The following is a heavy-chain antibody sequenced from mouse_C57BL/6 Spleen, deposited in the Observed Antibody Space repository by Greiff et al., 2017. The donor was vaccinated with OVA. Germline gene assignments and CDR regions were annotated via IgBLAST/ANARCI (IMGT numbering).Heavy chain of an antibody. V-gene: IGHV1-63*01. CDR2: IYPGGGYT. D-gene: IGHD1-1*01. CDR3: ARLELRSLYFDY. Sequence: QVQLKQSGAELLRPGTSVKMSCKASGYTFTNYWIGWAKQRPGHGLEWIGDIYPGGGYTNYNEKFKGKATLTADKSSSTAYMQFSSLTSEDSAIYYCARLELRSLYFDYWGQGTTLTVSS. CDR1: GYTFTNYW. J-gene: IGHJ2*01.